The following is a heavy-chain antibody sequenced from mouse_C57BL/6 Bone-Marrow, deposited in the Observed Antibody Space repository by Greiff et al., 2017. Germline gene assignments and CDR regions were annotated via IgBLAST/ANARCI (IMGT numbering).Heavy chain of an antibody. Sequence: EVMLVESGGGLVQPGGSLKLSCAASGFTFSDYGMAWVRQAPRKGPEWVAFISNLAYSIYYAAPVTGRFTISRKNGKNTLYLEMSSLRSEDTAMYYCARRCPPDYGSEGYFDVWGTGTTVTVSS. CDR1: GFTFSDYG. J-gene: IGHJ1*03. V-gene: IGHV5-15*01. D-gene: IGHD1-1*01. CDR3: ARRCPPDYGSEGYFDV. CDR2: ISNLAYSI.